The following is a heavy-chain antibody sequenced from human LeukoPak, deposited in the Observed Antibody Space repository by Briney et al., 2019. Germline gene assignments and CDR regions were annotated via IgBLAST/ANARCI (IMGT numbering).Heavy chain of an antibody. CDR1: GYSFTRYW. CDR2: IYPGDSET. CDR3: ARWQLANGAFDI. Sequence: GESLRISCKGSGYSFTRYWIGLVRQMPGKGLEWMGIIYPGDSETRYSPSFQGQVTISADKSFSTAYLQWRSLKASDTAMYYCARWQLANGAFDIWGQGTMVTVSS. D-gene: IGHD6-6*01. V-gene: IGHV5-51*01. J-gene: IGHJ3*02.